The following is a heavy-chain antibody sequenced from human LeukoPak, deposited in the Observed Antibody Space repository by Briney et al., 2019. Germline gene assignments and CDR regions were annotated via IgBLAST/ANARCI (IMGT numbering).Heavy chain of an antibody. D-gene: IGHD3-10*02. Sequence: GASVKVSCKASGYTFTGYYMHWVRQAPGQGLEWMGWINPNSGGTNYAQKFQGRVTMTRDMSTSTVYMELSSLRSEDTAVYYCARSMVGVRYFDYWGQGTLVTVSS. CDR3: ARSMVGVRYFDY. J-gene: IGHJ4*02. CDR2: INPNSGGT. CDR1: GYTFTGYY. V-gene: IGHV1-2*02.